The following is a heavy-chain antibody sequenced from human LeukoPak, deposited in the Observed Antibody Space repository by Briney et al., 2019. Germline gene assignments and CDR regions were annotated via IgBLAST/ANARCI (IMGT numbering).Heavy chain of an antibody. CDR3: TSRGTVIAAAGTQTSNY. D-gene: IGHD6-13*01. Sequence: AGGSLRLSCAASGFTFSGSAMHWVRQASGKGLEWVGRIRSKANSYATAYAASVKGRFTISRDDSKNTAHLQMNSLKTEDTAVYYCTSRGTVIAAAGTQTSNYWGQGTLVTVSS. J-gene: IGHJ4*02. CDR2: IRSKANSYAT. CDR1: GFTFSGSA. V-gene: IGHV3-73*01.